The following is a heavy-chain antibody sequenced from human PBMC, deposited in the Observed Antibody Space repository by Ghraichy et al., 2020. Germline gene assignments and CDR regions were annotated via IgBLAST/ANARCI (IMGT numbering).Heavy chain of an antibody. CDR3: ARIGTSVTATGSRFDP. J-gene: IGHJ5*02. D-gene: IGHD1-14*01. CDR1: GGSLSNYI. CDR2: IILIFGTA. V-gene: IGHV1-69*13. Sequence: SVKVSCKASGGSLSNYIISWVRQAPGQGLEWMGGIILIFGTANYAQKFQGRVSITADESTSTTYMELYSLTSEDTAVYYCARIGTSVTATGSRFDPWGQGTLVTVSS.